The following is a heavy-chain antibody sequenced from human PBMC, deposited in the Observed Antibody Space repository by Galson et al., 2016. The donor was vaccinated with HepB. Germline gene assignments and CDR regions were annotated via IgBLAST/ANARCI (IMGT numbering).Heavy chain of an antibody. J-gene: IGHJ4*02. V-gene: IGHV3-74*01. Sequence: SLRLSCAASGFAFSSYWMYWVRQPPGKGLVWVSRINSDGSRRTYADSVKGRFTISRDNARNTLYLQMDSLRAEDTAVYYCAGGGYDGYEIDYWGQGTLVSVSS. D-gene: IGHD5-12*01. CDR3: AGGGYDGYEIDY. CDR2: INSDGSRR. CDR1: GFAFSSYW.